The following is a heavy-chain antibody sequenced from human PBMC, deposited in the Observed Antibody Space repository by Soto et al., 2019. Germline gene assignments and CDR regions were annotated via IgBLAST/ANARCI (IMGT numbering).Heavy chain of an antibody. V-gene: IGHV4-59*01. D-gene: IGHD3-22*01. Sequence: SETLSLTCTVSDGSISNFYWSWIRQPPGKGLEWIGYISSSGNTNYNPSLKSRVSISVATSKNQFSLNLTSVTAADTAVYYCARAPMVLTRSYFDSWGQGTPVTVSS. CDR3: ARAPMVLTRSYFDS. J-gene: IGHJ4*02. CDR1: DGSISNFY. CDR2: ISSSGNT.